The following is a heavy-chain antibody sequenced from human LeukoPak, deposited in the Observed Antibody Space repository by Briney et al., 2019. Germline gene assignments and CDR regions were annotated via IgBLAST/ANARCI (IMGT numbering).Heavy chain of an antibody. Sequence: GGPLRFSWAASEFPFDRYWMSWFRLAPGKGLNGVANIKHDGSEKTFVDSVKGRFTISRNNAENSLYLQMNSLRAEDTAVYYCARQPIYEAYFDFWGQGTLVTVSS. V-gene: IGHV3-7*01. CDR1: EFPFDRYW. CDR2: IKHDGSEK. CDR3: ARQPIYEAYFDF. J-gene: IGHJ4*02. D-gene: IGHD3-16*01.